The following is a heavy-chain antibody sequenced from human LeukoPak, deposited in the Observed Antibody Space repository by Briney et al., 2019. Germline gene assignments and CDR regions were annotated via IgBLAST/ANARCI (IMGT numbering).Heavy chain of an antibody. CDR2: IYHSGST. V-gene: IGHV4-4*02. D-gene: IGHD1-1*01. CDR1: GGSISSSNW. Sequence: SETLSLTCAVSGGSISSSNWWSWVRQPPGKGLEWIGEIYHSGSTNYNPSLKSRVTISVDKSKHQFSLKLSSVTAADTAVYYCATWRQYHAFDIWGQGTMVTVSS. J-gene: IGHJ3*02. CDR3: ATWRQYHAFDI.